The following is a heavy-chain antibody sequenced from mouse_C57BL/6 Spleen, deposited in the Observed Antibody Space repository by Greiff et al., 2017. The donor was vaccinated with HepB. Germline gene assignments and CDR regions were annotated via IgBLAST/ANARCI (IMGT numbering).Heavy chain of an antibody. CDR2: INPNNGGT. D-gene: IGHD2-3*01. J-gene: IGHJ2*01. Sequence: EVKLQQSGPELVKPGASVKMSCKASGYTFTDYNMHWVKQSHGKSLEWIGYINPNNGGTSYNQKFKGKATLTVNKSSSTAYMELRSLTSEDSAVYYCARENDGYSMPGYWGQGTTLTVSS. CDR1: GYTFTDYN. CDR3: ARENDGYSMPGY. V-gene: IGHV1-22*01.